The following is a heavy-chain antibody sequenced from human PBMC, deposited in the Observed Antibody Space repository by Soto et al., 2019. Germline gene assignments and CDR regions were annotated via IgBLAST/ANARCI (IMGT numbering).Heavy chain of an antibody. CDR1: GFTFSSYS. CDR2: SCSSSSYI. CDR3: ATEYNDAFDI. Sequence: GGSLRLSCAASGFTFSSYSMNWVRQAPGKGLEWVSSSCSSSSYIYYADSVKGRFTISRDNAKNSLYLQMNSPRDEDTAVYYCATEYNDAFDIWGQGTMVTVSS. V-gene: IGHV3-21*01. D-gene: IGHD1-1*01. J-gene: IGHJ3*02.